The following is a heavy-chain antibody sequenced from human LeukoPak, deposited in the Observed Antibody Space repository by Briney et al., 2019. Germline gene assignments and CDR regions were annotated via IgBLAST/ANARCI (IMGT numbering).Heavy chain of an antibody. D-gene: IGHD6-19*01. CDR2: IYYSGST. V-gene: IGHV4-39*01. Sequence: SETLSLTCTGSGGSISSSSYYWGWIRQPPGKGLEWIGSIYYSGSTYYNPSLKSRVTISVDTSKNQFSLKLSSVTAADTAVYYCARHGYSSGWYSDYWGQGTLVTVSS. CDR1: GGSISSSSYY. J-gene: IGHJ4*02. CDR3: ARHGYSSGWYSDY.